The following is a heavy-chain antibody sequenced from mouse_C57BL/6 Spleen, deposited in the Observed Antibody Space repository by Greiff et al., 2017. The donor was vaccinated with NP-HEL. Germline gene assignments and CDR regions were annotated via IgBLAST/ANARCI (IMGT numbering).Heavy chain of an antibody. Sequence: QVQLKQPGAELVKPGASVKLSCKASGYTFTSYWMHWVKQRPGPGLEWIGMIHPKSGSTNYNEKFKSKATMTVDKSSSTTYMQLSSLTSEDSAVYYCARTLGRVDYWGQGTTLTVSS. J-gene: IGHJ2*01. D-gene: IGHD4-1*01. CDR3: ARTLGRVDY. CDR1: GYTFTSYW. CDR2: IHPKSGST. V-gene: IGHV1-64*01.